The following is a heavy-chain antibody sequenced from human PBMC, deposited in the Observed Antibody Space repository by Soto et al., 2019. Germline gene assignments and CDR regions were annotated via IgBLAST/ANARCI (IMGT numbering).Heavy chain of an antibody. Sequence: LRLSCAASGFTFSSYSMNWVRQAPGKGLEWVSYISSSSSTIYYADSVKGRFTISRDNAKNSLYLQMNSLRDEDTAVYYCARDQTNYYDSSGYCDYYGMDVWGQGTTVTVSS. CDR3: ARDQTNYYDSSGYCDYYGMDV. D-gene: IGHD3-22*01. J-gene: IGHJ6*02. CDR2: ISSSSSTI. CDR1: GFTFSSYS. V-gene: IGHV3-48*02.